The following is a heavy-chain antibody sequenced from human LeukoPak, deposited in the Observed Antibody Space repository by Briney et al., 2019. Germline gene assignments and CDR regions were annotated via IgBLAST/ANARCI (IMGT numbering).Heavy chain of an antibody. V-gene: IGHV3-33*01. Sequence: PGGSLRLSCAASGFTFSSYGMHWVRQAPGKGLEWVAVIWYDGSNKYYADSVKGRFTISRDNSKNTLYLQMNSLRAEDTAVYYCAREAYYDSSGYYREYFQHWGQGTLVTVSS. CDR2: IWYDGSNK. J-gene: IGHJ1*01. CDR1: GFTFSSYG. D-gene: IGHD3-22*01. CDR3: AREAYYDSSGYYREYFQH.